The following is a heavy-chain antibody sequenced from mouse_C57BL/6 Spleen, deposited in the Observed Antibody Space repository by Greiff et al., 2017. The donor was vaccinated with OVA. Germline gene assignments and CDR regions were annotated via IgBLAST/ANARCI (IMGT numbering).Heavy chain of an antibody. CDR2: INPNNGGT. D-gene: IGHD4-1*01. CDR3: ARRLTGGYFDY. J-gene: IGHJ2*01. V-gene: IGHV1-22*01. CDR1: GYTFTDYN. Sequence: EVKLQESGPELVKPGASVKMSCKASGYTFTDYNMHWVKQSHGKSLEWIGYINPNNGGTSYNQKFKGKATLTVNKSSSTAYMELRSLTSEDSAVYYCARRLTGGYFDYWGQGTTLTVSS.